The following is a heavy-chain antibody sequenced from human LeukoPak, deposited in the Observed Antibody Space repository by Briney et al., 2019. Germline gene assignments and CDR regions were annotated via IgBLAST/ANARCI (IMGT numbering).Heavy chain of an antibody. D-gene: IGHD2-15*01. J-gene: IGHJ6*02. Sequence: GGSLRLSCAASGFTFSSYAMSWVRQAPGKGLEWVSAISGSGGSTYYADSVKGQFTISRDNSKNTLYLQMNSLRAEDTAVYYCAKVGAVVVAAHNYYYYYGMDVWGQGTTVTVSS. CDR3: AKVGAVVVAAHNYYYYYGMDV. V-gene: IGHV3-23*01. CDR2: ISGSGGST. CDR1: GFTFSSYA.